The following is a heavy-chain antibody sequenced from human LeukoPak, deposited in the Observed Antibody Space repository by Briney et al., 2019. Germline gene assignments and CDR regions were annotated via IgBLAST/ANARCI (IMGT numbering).Heavy chain of an antibody. J-gene: IGHJ6*03. Sequence: PGGSLRLSCIASGFTFGDYAMSWFRQAPGKGLEWVGFIRSKAYGGTTEYAASVKGRFTISRDDSKSIAYLQMNSLKTEDTAVYYCTRDLLELLNIYYYYYMDVWGKGTTVTVSS. CDR1: GFTFGDYA. CDR3: TRDLLELLNIYYYYYMDV. V-gene: IGHV3-49*03. D-gene: IGHD1-7*01. CDR2: IRSKAYGGTT.